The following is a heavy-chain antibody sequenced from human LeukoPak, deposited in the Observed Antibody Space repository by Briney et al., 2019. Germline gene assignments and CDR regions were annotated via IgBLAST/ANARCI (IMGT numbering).Heavy chain of an antibody. CDR1: GYTFTGYY. V-gene: IGHV1-2*06. J-gene: IGHJ6*03. D-gene: IGHD1-26*01. CDR2: INPNSGGT. CDR3: AREGGVGPTAPPDYYSYQNDV. Sequence: ASVKVSCKASGYTFTGYYMHWVGQAPGQGLEWMGRINPNSGGTNYAQKFQGRVTMTTDTSTSTAYMELRSLRSDDTAVYYCAREGGVGPTAPPDYYSYQNDVWGRGTTVTVSS.